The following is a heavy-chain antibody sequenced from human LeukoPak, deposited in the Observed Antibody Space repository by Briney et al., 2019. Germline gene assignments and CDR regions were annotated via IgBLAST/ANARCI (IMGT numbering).Heavy chain of an antibody. CDR2: IYYSGST. D-gene: IGHD1-1*01. J-gene: IGHJ4*02. V-gene: IGHV4-61*08. Sequence: SQTLSLTCTVSGGSISSGDYYWSWIRQPPGKGLEWIGYIYYSGSTNYNPSLKSRVTISVDTSKNQFSLKLSSVTAADTAVYYCARDRLGAGWNDVWGQGTLVTVSS. CDR3: ARDRLGAGWNDV. CDR1: GGSISSGDYY.